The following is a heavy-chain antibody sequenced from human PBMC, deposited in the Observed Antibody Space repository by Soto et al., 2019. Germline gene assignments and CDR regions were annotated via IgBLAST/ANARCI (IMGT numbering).Heavy chain of an antibody. Sequence: EVQLLESGGSLKQPGGSLRLSCAASGFTFSSYAMSWVRQAPGKGLEWVSSISAGGDTTYYADSVKGRFTITRDNSKSTLYMQMNSLRAADTAVYYCAKDHGYAGGWHTPYYCDSWGQGTLVTVSS. CDR3: AKDHGYAGGWHTPYYCDS. D-gene: IGHD6-19*01. CDR1: GFTFSSYA. V-gene: IGHV3-23*01. CDR2: ISAGGDTT. J-gene: IGHJ4*02.